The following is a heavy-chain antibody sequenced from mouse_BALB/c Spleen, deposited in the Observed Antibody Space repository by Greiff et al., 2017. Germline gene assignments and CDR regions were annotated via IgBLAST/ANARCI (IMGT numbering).Heavy chain of an antibody. CDR1: GFAFSSYD. D-gene: IGHD2-4*01. J-gene: IGHJ3*01. Sequence: EVQRVESGGGLVKPGGSLKLSCAASGFAFSSYDMSWVRQTPEKRLEWVATISSGGSYTYYPDSVKGRFTISRDNAKNTLYLQMSSLKSEDTAMYYCTRDRDYDYDEAWFAYWGQGTLVTVSA. CDR3: TRDRDYDYDEAWFAY. V-gene: IGHV5-6-4*01. CDR2: ISSGGSYT.